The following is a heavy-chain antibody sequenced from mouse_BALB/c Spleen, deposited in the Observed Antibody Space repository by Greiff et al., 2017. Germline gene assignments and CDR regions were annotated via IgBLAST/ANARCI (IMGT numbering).Heavy chain of an antibody. CDR1: GFTFSSFG. Sequence: EVKLVESGGGLVQPGGSRKLSCAASGFTFSSFGMHWVRQAPEKGLEWVAYISSGSSTIYYADTVKGRFTISRDNPKNTLFLQMTSLRSEDTAMYYCARSYYRDYFDYWGQGTTLTVSS. J-gene: IGHJ2*01. CDR3: ARSYYRDYFDY. D-gene: IGHD2-14*01. CDR2: ISSGSSTI. V-gene: IGHV5-17*02.